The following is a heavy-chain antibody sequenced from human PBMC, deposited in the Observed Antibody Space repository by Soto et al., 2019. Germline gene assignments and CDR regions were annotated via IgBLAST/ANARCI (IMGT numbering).Heavy chain of an antibody. CDR1: ASSFSKYY. Sequence: PSGALVLTCTGSASSFSKYYLTLIPQPPGKGLEWIGYIYFNGNTKYNPSLEGRLTISIDTSKKEFSLKLTSVTAADAAVYYCASVTFGGIVLAHWGQGTLVTVSS. V-gene: IGHV4-59*01. CDR2: IYFNGNT. CDR3: ASVTFGGIVLAH. J-gene: IGHJ4*02. D-gene: IGHD3-16*01.